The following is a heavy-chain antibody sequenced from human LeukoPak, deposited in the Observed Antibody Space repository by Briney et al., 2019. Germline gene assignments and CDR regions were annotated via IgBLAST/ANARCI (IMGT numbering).Heavy chain of an antibody. Sequence: GESLKIPCKGSGYSFTNYWIGWVRQVPGKGLEWMGIIYPGDSDTRYSPSFQGQVTISADKSINTAYLQWSSLKASDTAMYYCARPFSAGLGNHYYYYMDIWGNGTTVTVSS. CDR1: GYSFTNYW. CDR3: ARPFSAGLGNHYYYYMDI. D-gene: IGHD4-23*01. J-gene: IGHJ6*03. CDR2: IYPGDSDT. V-gene: IGHV5-51*01.